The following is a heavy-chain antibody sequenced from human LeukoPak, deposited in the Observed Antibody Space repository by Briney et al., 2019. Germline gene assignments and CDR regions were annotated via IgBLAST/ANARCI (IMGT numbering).Heavy chain of an antibody. Sequence: SETLSLTCTVSGGSISSGGYYWSWIRQHPGKGLEWIGYIYYSGSTYYNPSLKSRVTISVDTSKNQFSLKLGSVTAADTAVYYCARSRGYCSSTSCPNWFDPWGQGTLVTVSS. CDR2: IYYSGST. CDR1: GGSISSGGYY. V-gene: IGHV4-31*03. CDR3: ARSRGYCSSTSCPNWFDP. D-gene: IGHD2-2*01. J-gene: IGHJ5*02.